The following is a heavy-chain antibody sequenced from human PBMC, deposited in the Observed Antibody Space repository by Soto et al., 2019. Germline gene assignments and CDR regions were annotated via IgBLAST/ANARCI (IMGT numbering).Heavy chain of an antibody. CDR2: IIPIFGTA. Sequence: GASVKVSFKASGGTFSSYAISWLRQAPGQGLEWMGGIIPIFGTANYAQKFQGRVTITADESTSTAYMELSSLRSEDTAVYYCARDQKGRGAHTENGMDVWGQGTTVTVSS. J-gene: IGHJ6*02. CDR1: GGTFSSYA. V-gene: IGHV1-69*13. D-gene: IGHD1-26*01. CDR3: ARDQKGRGAHTENGMDV.